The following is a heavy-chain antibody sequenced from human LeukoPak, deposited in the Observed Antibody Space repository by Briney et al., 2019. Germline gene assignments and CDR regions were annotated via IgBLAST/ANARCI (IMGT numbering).Heavy chain of an antibody. CDR2: ISFSGRT. Sequence: PTASLSLTFSVLGGSIGSFNWSWVRQPPGKGLEWSLDISFSGRTNNNPSLKTRVTISVDTSRNQFSLNLSSVTAADTAVYFCARDRCRSTSCYFNWFDPWGQGTLVTVSS. CDR1: GGSIGSFN. CDR3: ARDRCRSTSCYFNWFDP. V-gene: IGHV4-59*01. D-gene: IGHD2-2*01. J-gene: IGHJ5*02.